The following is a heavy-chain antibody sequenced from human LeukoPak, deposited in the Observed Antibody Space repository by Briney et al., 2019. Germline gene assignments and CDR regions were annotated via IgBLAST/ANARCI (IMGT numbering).Heavy chain of an antibody. J-gene: IGHJ4*02. CDR1: GGSINNYY. CDR2: IHYSGST. D-gene: IGHD6-13*01. CDR3: ARMIIAAAGTTATYFDY. Sequence: PSETLSLTCTVSGGSINNYYWSWIRQPPGKGLEWIGYIHYSGSTNYNPSPKSRVTMSVDTSKNQFSLKLSSVTAADTAVYYCARMIIAAAGTTATYFDYWGQGTLVTVSS. V-gene: IGHV4-59*12.